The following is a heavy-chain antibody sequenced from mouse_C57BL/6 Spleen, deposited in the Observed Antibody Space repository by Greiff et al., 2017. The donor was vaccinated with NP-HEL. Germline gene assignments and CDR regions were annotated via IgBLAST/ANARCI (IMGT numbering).Heavy chain of an antibody. J-gene: IGHJ1*03. Sequence: EVKLMESGGDLVKPGGSLKLSCAASGFTFSSYGMSWVRQTPDKRLAWVATISSGGSYTYYPDSVKGRFTISRDNAKNTLYLQMSSLKSEDTAMYYCARHYYGSSYDWYFDVWGTGTTVTVSS. CDR3: ARHYYGSSYDWYFDV. CDR2: ISSGGSYT. D-gene: IGHD1-1*01. CDR1: GFTFSSYG. V-gene: IGHV5-6*01.